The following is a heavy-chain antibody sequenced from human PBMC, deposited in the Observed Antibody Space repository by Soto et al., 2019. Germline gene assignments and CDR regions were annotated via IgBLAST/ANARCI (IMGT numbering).Heavy chain of an antibody. V-gene: IGHV4-59*02. CDR2: VSYSGKT. CDR3: ARQQYTVVTAFDV. D-gene: IGHD2-15*01. J-gene: IGHJ3*01. Sequence: QVQLQESGPGLVKTSDTLSLTCTVFGGSVTPYYWSWIRQSPGEGLEWIGYVSYSGKTGYNPSLKSRVSMSIDTSKNEFSLKLTSLTAADAATYYCARQQYTVVTAFDVWGQGTTVAVSS. CDR1: GGSVTPYY.